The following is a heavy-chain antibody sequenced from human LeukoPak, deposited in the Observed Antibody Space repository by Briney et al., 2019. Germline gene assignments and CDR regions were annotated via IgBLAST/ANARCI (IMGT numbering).Heavy chain of an antibody. J-gene: IGHJ5*02. D-gene: IGHD3-3*01. CDR3: ARHYYDFWSGYLDWFDP. Sequence: SETLSLTCTVSGGSISSSSYYWGWFRQPPGTGLEWIGSIYYSGSTYYNPSPKSRVTISVDTSKNQFSLKLSSVTAADTAVYYCARHYYDFWSGYLDWFDPWGQGTLVTVSS. CDR2: IYYSGST. V-gene: IGHV4-39*01. CDR1: GGSISSSSYY.